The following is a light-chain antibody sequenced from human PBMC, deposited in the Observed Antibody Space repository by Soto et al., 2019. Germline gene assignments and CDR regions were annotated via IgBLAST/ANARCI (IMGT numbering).Light chain of an antibody. Sequence: EIVLTQSPATLSLSPGEGAILSCRASRSVSTFLAWFQQKPGQPPRLLIYNASNRTTGIPARFSGSGSGTDFTLSISSLEPEDFAVYYCQQRGDWPPITFGQGTRLEI. J-gene: IGKJ5*01. V-gene: IGKV3-11*01. CDR1: RSVSTF. CDR2: NAS. CDR3: QQRGDWPPIT.